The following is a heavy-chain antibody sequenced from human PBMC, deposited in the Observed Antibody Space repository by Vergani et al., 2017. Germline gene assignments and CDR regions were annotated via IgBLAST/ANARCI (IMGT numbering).Heavy chain of an antibody. Sequence: QVQLVQSGAEVKKPGSSVKVSCKASGCTFSSYTISWVRQAPGQGLEWMGRIIPILGIANYAQKFQGRVTITADKSTSKAYMELSSLRSEDTAVYYCARGQYYYDSSGYYYYYYGMDVWGQGTTVTVSS. CDR2: IIPILGIA. CDR3: ARGQYYYDSSGYYYYYYGMDV. D-gene: IGHD3-22*01. V-gene: IGHV1-69*02. CDR1: GCTFSSYT. J-gene: IGHJ6*02.